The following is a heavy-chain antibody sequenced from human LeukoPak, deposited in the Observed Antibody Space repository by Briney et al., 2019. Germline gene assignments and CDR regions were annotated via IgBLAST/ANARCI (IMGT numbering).Heavy chain of an antibody. CDR1: GGSISSHY. CDR2: IYHSGST. Sequence: PSETLSLTCSVSGGSISSHYWSWIRQPPGKGLEWIGYIYHSGSTKYNPSLKSRVTISVDTSKNQFSLKLSSVTAADTAVYYCARGGTTVTPGLLWFDPWGQGTLVTVSS. CDR3: ARGGTTVTPGLLWFDP. J-gene: IGHJ5*02. V-gene: IGHV4-59*11. D-gene: IGHD4-17*01.